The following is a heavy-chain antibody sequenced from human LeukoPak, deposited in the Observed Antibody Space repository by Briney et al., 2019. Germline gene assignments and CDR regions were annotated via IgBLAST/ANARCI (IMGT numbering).Heavy chain of an antibody. J-gene: IGHJ4*02. CDR2: IYYSGST. CDR3: ARAGRWGGYFDY. V-gene: IGHV4-59*12. CDR1: GGSISSYY. Sequence: SETLSLTCTVSGGSISSYYWSWIRQPPGKGLEWIGYIYYSGSTNYNPSLKSRVTISVDTSKNQFSLKLSSVTAADTAVYYCARAGRWGGYFDYWGQGTLVTVSS. D-gene: IGHD3-10*01.